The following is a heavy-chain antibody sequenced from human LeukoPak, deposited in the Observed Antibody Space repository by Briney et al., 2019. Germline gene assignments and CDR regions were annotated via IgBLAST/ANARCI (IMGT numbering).Heavy chain of an antibody. V-gene: IGHV3-23*01. CDR2: TSTSDGST. CDR1: GFTFNNYA. CDR3: AKNGVPVRL. J-gene: IGHJ4*02. Sequence: GGSLRLSCAASGFTFNNYAMSWVRQAPGKGLEWVSGTSTSDGSTYYADSVKGRFAISRDNSKNTVSLQMSSLSADDTAVYYCAKNGVPVRLWGQGTLVTVSS. D-gene: IGHD4-17*01.